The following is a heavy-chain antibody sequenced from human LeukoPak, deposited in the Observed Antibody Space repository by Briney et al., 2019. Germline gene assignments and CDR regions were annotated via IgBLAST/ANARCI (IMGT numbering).Heavy chain of an antibody. CDR1: GGSISSGGYY. CDR2: IYYSGST. CDR3: AGGITMIVVVITFDY. Sequence: SETLSLTCTVSGGSISSGGYYWSWIRQHPGKGLEWIGYIYYSGSTYYNPSLKSRVTISVDTSKNQFSLKLSSVTAADTAVYYCAGGITMIVVVITFDYWGQGTLVTVSS. D-gene: IGHD3-22*01. V-gene: IGHV4-31*03. J-gene: IGHJ4*02.